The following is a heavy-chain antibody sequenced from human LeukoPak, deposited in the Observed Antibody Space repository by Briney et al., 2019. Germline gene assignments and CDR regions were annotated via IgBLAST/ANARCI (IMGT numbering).Heavy chain of an antibody. CDR2: IYYSGST. D-gene: IGHD2-8*01. Sequence: SETLSLTCAVYGGSFSGYYWSWIRQPPGKGLEWIGYIYYSGSTNYNPSLKSRVTISVDTSKNQFSLKLSSVTAADTAVYYCARAGRMAFDIWGQGTMVTVSS. CDR3: ARAGRMAFDI. V-gene: IGHV4-59*01. CDR1: GGSFSGYY. J-gene: IGHJ3*02.